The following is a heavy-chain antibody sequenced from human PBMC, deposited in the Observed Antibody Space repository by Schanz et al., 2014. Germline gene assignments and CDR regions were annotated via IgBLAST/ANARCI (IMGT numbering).Heavy chain of an antibody. J-gene: IGHJ4*02. Sequence: EVQLVESGGGLVQPGGSLRLSCAASGFTFSGYWMSWVRQAPGEGLVWVANIKLDGSEKYYVDSVKGRLTISRDNAKKSVYLKMNSLTAEDTAVYYCAKYGTGKGVSFEYWGQGTLVTVSS. CDR3: AKYGTGKGVSFEY. CDR2: IKLDGSEK. D-gene: IGHD1-26*01. CDR1: GFTFSGYW. V-gene: IGHV3-7*01.